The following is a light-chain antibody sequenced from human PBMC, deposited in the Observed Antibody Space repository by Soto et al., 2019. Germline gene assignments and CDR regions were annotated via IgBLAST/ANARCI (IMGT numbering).Light chain of an antibody. CDR3: QQRSNWPIIT. CDR2: GAS. J-gene: IGKJ5*01. CDR1: QSVSSK. Sequence: EIVLTQSPGTLSLSPGERATLSCRASQSVSSKLAWYQQKPGQAPRLLISGASSRATGIPDRFSGSGSGTDFTLTISRLEPEDFAVYYCQQRSNWPIITFGQGTRLEIK. V-gene: IGKV3D-20*02.